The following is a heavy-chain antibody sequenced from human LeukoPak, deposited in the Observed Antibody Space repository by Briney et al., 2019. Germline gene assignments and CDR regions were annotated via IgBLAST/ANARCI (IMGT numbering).Heavy chain of an antibody. J-gene: IGHJ4*02. D-gene: IGHD6-19*01. Sequence: GRSLRLSCAASLFSFLSHSMDWFLQSSSKVLEWVAVISYYGSNKYYADSVKGRFTISRDNSKNTLFLRMNSLRADDTAVYYCARDRQWLALDYWGQGTLVTVSS. V-gene: IGHV3-30*03. CDR1: LFSFLSHS. CDR3: ARDRQWLALDY. CDR2: ISYYGSNK.